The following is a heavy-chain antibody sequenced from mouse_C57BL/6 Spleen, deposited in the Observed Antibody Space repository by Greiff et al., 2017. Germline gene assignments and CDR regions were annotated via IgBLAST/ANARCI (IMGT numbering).Heavy chain of an antibody. D-gene: IGHD2-3*01. V-gene: IGHV5-6*01. Sequence: EVQLVESGGDLVKPGGSLKLSCAASGFTFSSYGMSWVRQTPDKRLEWVATISSGGSYTYYLDSVKGRFTISRDNAKNTLYLQMSSLKSEDTAMYYCARHEGDGYYRYFDYWGQGTTLTVSS. CDR2: ISSGGSYT. CDR3: ARHEGDGYYRYFDY. J-gene: IGHJ2*01. CDR1: GFTFSSYG.